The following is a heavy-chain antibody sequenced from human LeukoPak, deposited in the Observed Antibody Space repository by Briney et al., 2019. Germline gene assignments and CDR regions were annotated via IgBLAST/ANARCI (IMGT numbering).Heavy chain of an antibody. V-gene: IGHV4-61*09. D-gene: IGHD1-1*01. CDR3: ARARPLARVDYYYYMDV. J-gene: IGHJ6*03. CDR1: GGSISSGSYC. CDR2: IYTSGNT. Sequence: PSETLSLTCTVSGGSISSGSYCWSWIRQPAGKGLEWIGHIYTSGNTNYNPSLKSRVTISVDTSKNQFSLKLSSVTAADTAVYYCARARPLARVDYYYYMDVWGKGTTVTVSS.